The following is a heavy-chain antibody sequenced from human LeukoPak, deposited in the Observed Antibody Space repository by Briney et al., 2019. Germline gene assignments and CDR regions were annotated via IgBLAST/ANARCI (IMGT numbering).Heavy chain of an antibody. Sequence: ASVKVSCKASGYTFIGYYMHWVRPAPGQGLEWMGWINPNSGGTNYAQKFQGRVTLTRDTSISTAYTELSRLRSDDTAVYYCARTRYFDWLFPPDYWGQGTLVTVCS. CDR3: ARTRYFDWLFPPDY. CDR1: GYTFIGYY. D-gene: IGHD3-9*01. J-gene: IGHJ4*02. V-gene: IGHV1-2*02. CDR2: INPNSGGT.